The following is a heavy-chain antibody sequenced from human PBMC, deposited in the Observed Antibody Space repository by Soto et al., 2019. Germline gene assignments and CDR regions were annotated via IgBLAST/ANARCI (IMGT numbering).Heavy chain of an antibody. Sequence: VHLVESGGGVVQPGRSLRLSCAASGFIFTNYAMHWVRQAPGKGLEWVAVISYDGNHEYYADSVRGRFTISRDNSKNTLYLQMDSLRADDTALYYCARSSVAGTWGYYFDYWGQGALVTVSS. CDR1: GFIFTNYA. D-gene: IGHD6-19*01. V-gene: IGHV3-30-3*01. J-gene: IGHJ4*02. CDR3: ARSSVAGTWGYYFDY. CDR2: ISYDGNHE.